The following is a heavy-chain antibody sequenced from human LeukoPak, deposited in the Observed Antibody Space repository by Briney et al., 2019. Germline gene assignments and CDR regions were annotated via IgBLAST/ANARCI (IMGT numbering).Heavy chain of an antibody. D-gene: IGHD5-12*01. V-gene: IGHV3-21*01. CDR3: ARALRGYSGYDPFY. CDR2: ISSSSSYI. J-gene: IGHJ4*02. Sequence: GGSLRLSCAASGFTFSSYSMNWVRLAPGKGLEWVSSISSSSSYIYYADSVKGRFTISRDNAKNSLYLQMNSLRAEDTAVYYCARALRGYSGYDPFYWGQGTLVTVSS. CDR1: GFTFSSYS.